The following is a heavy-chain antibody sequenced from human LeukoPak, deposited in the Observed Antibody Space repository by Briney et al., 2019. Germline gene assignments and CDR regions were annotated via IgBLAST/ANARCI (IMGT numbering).Heavy chain of an antibody. CDR1: GFTFSSYA. J-gene: IGHJ3*02. CDR2: ISGIGGST. V-gene: IGHV3-23*01. CDR3: ARDRGDCSGGSCYSNAFDI. D-gene: IGHD2-15*01. Sequence: GGSLRLSCAASGFTFSSYAMSWVRQAPGKGLEWVSAISGIGGSTYYADSVKGRFTISRDNAKNSLYLQMNSLRAEDTAVYYCARDRGDCSGGSCYSNAFDIWGQGTKVTISS.